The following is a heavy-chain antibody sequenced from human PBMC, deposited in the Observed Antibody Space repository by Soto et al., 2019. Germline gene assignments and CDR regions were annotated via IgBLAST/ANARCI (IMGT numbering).Heavy chain of an antibody. J-gene: IGHJ6*03. CDR2: IDHSGST. Sequence: SETLSLTCAVYGGSFSGYYWNWIRQPPGKGLEWIGEIDHSGSTKYNPSLKSRVSISVDTSKNQFSLKVSSVTAADTAVYYCARDLGLRSAGDLYYYYMDVWGKGTTVTVSS. V-gene: IGHV4-34*01. CDR3: ARDLGLRSAGDLYYYYMDV. D-gene: IGHD1-1*01. CDR1: GGSFSGYY.